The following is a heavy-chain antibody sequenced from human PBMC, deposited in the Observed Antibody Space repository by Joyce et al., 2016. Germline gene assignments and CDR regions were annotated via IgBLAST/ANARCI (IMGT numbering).Heavy chain of an antibody. Sequence: QVQLVQSGPEVKRPGASVKVSCKTFADTFRTFSNHDINWMRQAPGEVLEWVVVIIPVFGTPSYALSFQVSVTITAGSSTGTAYMDLRLLRSEDTAVYFCARVQKPRIPFFDCWVQGALVTVSS. V-gene: IGHV1-69*06. J-gene: IGHJ4*02. CDR1: ADTFRTFSNHD. CDR2: IIPVFGTP. D-gene: IGHD3-16*01. CDR3: ARVQKPRIPFFDC.